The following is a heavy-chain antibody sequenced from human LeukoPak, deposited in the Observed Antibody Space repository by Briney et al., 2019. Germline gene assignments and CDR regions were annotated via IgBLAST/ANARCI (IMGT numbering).Heavy chain of an antibody. D-gene: IGHD1-1*01. CDR2: IYTSGST. Sequence: SETLSLTCTVSGGSISSYYWSWIRQPAGKGLEWIGRIYTSGSTNYNPSLKSRVAMSVDTSKNQFSLKLSSVTAADTAGYYCAKTEALAYYYYRAVWGKGTTVTVSS. V-gene: IGHV4-4*07. CDR1: GGSISSYY. CDR3: AKTEALAYYYYRAV. J-gene: IGHJ6*03.